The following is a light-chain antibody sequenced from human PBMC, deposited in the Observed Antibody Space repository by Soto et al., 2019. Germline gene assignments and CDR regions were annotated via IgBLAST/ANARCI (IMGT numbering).Light chain of an antibody. CDR1: QSVSSN. Sequence: EIVVTQSPAKLSVSPGERATLSCRARQSVSSNLAWYQQKPGQAPRLLIYGASTRATGIPARFSGSGSGTDFTLTISSLEPEDFAVYYCQQRSNWPPWTFGQGTKVDIK. V-gene: IGKV3-11*01. CDR3: QQRSNWPPWT. CDR2: GAS. J-gene: IGKJ1*01.